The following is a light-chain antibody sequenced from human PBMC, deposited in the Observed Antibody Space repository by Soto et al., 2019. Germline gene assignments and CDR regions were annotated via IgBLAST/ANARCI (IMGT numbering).Light chain of an antibody. Sequence: LTKSPATLSFSPGERATLSCRAGQSVSSYLAWYQQKPGQAPRLLIYDASNRATGIPARFSGSGAGAVFITTISRLEPEDFADYYCQQRSNWPITFGQGTRMDIK. V-gene: IGKV3-11*01. CDR2: DAS. J-gene: IGKJ5*01. CDR1: QSVSSY. CDR3: QQRSNWPIT.